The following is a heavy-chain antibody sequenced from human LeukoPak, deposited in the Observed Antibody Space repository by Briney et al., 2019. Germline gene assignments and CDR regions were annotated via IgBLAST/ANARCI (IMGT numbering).Heavy chain of an antibody. J-gene: IGHJ6*03. V-gene: IGHV4-59*01. Sequence: SETLSLTCTVSGGSISSYYWSWIRQPPGKGLEWIGYINYSGSTNYNPSLKSRVTISVDTSKNQFSLKLSSVTAADTAVYYCARVGDFWSGPYYYYYYYMDVWGKGTTVTVSS. CDR3: ARVGDFWSGPYYYYYYYMDV. CDR2: INYSGST. CDR1: GGSISSYY. D-gene: IGHD3-3*01.